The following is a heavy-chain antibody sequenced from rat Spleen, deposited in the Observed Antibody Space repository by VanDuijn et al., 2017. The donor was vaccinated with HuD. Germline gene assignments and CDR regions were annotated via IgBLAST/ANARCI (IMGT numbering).Heavy chain of an antibody. J-gene: IGHJ4*01. CDR3: ARYRTTDYYYDYVMDA. CDR1: GYSITSNY. V-gene: IGHV3-1*01. CDR2: ISYSGST. D-gene: IGHD1-6*01. Sequence: EVQLQESGPGLVKPSQSLSLTCSVTGYSITSNYWDWIRKFPGNKMEWMGYISYSGSTSYNPSLKSRISITRDTSKNQFFLQLNSVTTEDTATYYCARYRTTDYYYDYVMDAWGQGASVTVSS.